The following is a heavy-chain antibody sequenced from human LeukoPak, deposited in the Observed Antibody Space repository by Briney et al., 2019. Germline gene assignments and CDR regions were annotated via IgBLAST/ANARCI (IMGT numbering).Heavy chain of an antibody. CDR2: IYSGGST. CDR3: ARLYSSGWYYFDY. D-gene: IGHD6-19*01. J-gene: IGHJ4*02. Sequence: GGSLRLFRAASGFTVSRNYMSWVRQAPGKGLEWVSVIYSGGSTYYADSVKGRFTISRDNSKNTLYLQMNSLRAEDTAVYYCARLYSSGWYYFDYWGQGTLPTVSS. V-gene: IGHV3-53*01. CDR1: GFTVSRNY.